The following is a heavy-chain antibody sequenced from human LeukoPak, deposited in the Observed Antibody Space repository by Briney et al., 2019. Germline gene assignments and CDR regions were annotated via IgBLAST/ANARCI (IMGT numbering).Heavy chain of an antibody. V-gene: IGHV3-30*04. CDR2: ISYDGSNK. Sequence: GGSLRLSCAASGFTFSSYAMHWVRQAPGKGLEWMAVISYDGSNKYYADSVKGRFTISRDNSKNTLYLQMNSLRAEDTAVYYCAREGVAPTPYYMDVWGKGTTVTVSS. D-gene: IGHD3-3*01. CDR3: AREGVAPTPYYMDV. J-gene: IGHJ6*03. CDR1: GFTFSSYA.